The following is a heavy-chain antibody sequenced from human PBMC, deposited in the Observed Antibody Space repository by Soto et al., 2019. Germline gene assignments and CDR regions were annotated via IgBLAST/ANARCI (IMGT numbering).Heavy chain of an antibody. V-gene: IGHV1-18*01. Sequence: ASVKVSCKASGYTFTSYGISWVRQAPGQGLEWMGWISAYNGNTNYAQKLQGRVTMTTDTSTSTAYMELRSLRSDDTAVYYCARIWFGELLGGYYFDYWGQGTLVTVSS. CDR2: ISAYNGNT. J-gene: IGHJ4*02. CDR3: ARIWFGELLGGYYFDY. CDR1: GYTFTSYG. D-gene: IGHD3-10*01.